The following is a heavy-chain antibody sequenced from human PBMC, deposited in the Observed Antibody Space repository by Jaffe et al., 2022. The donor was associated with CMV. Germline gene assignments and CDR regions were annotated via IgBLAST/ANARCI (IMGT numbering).Heavy chain of an antibody. J-gene: IGHJ4*02. V-gene: IGHV3-21*01. CDR1: GFTFSSYS. CDR2: ISSSSSYI. CDR3: ARDGAGQQLVPFFDY. D-gene: IGHD6-13*01. Sequence: EVQLVESGGGLVKPGGSLRLSCAASGFTFSSYSMNWVRQAPGKGLEWVSSISSSSSYIYYADSVKGRFTISRDNAKNSLYLQMNSLRAEDTAVYYCARDGAGQQLVPFFDYWGQGTLVTVSS.